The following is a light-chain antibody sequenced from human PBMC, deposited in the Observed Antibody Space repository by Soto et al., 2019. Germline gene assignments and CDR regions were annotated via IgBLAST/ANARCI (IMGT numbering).Light chain of an antibody. V-gene: IGKV3-20*01. J-gene: IGKJ1*01. CDR3: QTHGGSQWWT. CDR1: QTVSSYF. Sequence: EIVLTQSPGTLSLSPGERATLSCRASQTVSSYFLAWYQQRRGQAPRLLICGASNRATGIPDRFSGRGSGTDFMLTNTIPLPEHFSVYYGQTHGGSQWWTFGLGTKVEIK. CDR2: GAS.